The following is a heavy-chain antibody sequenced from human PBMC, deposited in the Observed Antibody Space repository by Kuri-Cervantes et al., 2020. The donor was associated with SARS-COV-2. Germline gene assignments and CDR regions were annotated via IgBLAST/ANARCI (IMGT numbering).Heavy chain of an antibody. J-gene: IGHJ4*02. CDR1: GFTFSSYA. CDR2: ISYDGSNK. Sequence: GESLKISCAASGFTFSSYAMHWVRQAPGKGLEWVAVISYDGSNKYYADSVKGRFTISRDNSKNTLYLQMNSLRAEDTAVYYYSRVVFDTAMVYFDYWGQGTLVTVSS. D-gene: IGHD5-18*01. V-gene: IGHV3-30-3*01. CDR3: SRVVFDTAMVYFDY.